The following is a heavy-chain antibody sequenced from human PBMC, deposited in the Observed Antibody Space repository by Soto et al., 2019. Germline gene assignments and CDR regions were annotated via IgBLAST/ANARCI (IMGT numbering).Heavy chain of an antibody. J-gene: IGHJ6*02. CDR3: ARTTYSSGWLISEVGYYYYGMDV. CDR2: IIPIFGTA. CDR1: GGTFSSYA. Sequence: SVKVSCKASGGTFSSYAISWVRQAPGQGLEWMGGIIPIFGTANYAQKFQGRVTITADKSTSTAYMELSSLRSEDTAVYYCARTTYSSGWLISEVGYYYYGMDVRRQGTTVTVSS. V-gene: IGHV1-69*06. D-gene: IGHD6-19*01.